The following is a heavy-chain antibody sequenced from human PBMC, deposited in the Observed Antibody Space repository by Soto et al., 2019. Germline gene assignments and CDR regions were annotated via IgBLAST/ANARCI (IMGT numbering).Heavy chain of an antibody. CDR3: ARDGDIVVVVAALLDY. J-gene: IGHJ4*02. D-gene: IGHD2-15*01. Sequence: EVQLVESGGGLVKPAGSLRLSCAASGFTFSSYSMNWVRQAPGKGLEWVSSISSSSSYIYYADSVKGRFTISRDNAKNSLYLQMNSLRAEDTAVYYCARDGDIVVVVAALLDYWGQGTLVTVSS. CDR2: ISSSSSYI. CDR1: GFTFSSYS. V-gene: IGHV3-21*01.